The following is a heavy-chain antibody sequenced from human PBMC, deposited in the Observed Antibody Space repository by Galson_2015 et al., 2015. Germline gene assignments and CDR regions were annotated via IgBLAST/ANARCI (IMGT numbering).Heavy chain of an antibody. J-gene: IGHJ4*02. CDR1: GFTFGAYS. Sequence: SLRLSCAASGFTFGAYSMNWVRQAPGKGLEWVSYIGRNSPMTYYGDAVKGRFTISRDDAKNSLYLQMNSLTEEDTAVYYCARDLNWSFDYWGQGTLVTVSS. CDR2: IGRNSPMT. CDR3: ARDLNWSFDY. V-gene: IGHV3-48*02.